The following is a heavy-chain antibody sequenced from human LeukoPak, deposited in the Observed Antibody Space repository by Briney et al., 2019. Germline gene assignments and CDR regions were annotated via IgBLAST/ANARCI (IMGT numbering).Heavy chain of an antibody. CDR1: GFTFSSYA. J-gene: IGHJ5*02. D-gene: IGHD6-19*01. CDR3: ARAYSSGWYNWFDP. CDR2: ISGSGGST. Sequence: GGSLRLSCSASGFTFSSYAMSWVRQAPGQGLEWVSAISGSGGSTYYADSVKGRFTISRDNAKNSLYLQMNSLRAEDTAVYYCARAYSSGWYNWFDPWGQGTLVTVSS. V-gene: IGHV3-23*01.